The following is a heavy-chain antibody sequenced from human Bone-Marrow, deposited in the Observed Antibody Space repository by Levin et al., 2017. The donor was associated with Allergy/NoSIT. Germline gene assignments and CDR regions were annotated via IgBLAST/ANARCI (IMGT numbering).Heavy chain of an antibody. CDR3: AREELGPCRHHFGMDV. CDR1: GDSIRSGDHY. J-gene: IGHJ6*02. Sequence: PSETLSLTCTVSGDSIRSGDHYWNWIRQPPGKGLEWIGYIYYNGRSDYNPSLKSRLSISVDTSKNQFSLKLASVTAADTAVYFCAREELGPCRHHFGMDVWGQGITVSVSS. V-gene: IGHV4-30-4*01. D-gene: IGHD7-27*01. CDR2: IYYNGRS.